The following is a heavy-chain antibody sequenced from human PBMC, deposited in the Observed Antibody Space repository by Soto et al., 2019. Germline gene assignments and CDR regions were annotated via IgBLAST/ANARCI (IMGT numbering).Heavy chain of an antibody. CDR2: ISDSGGST. J-gene: IGHJ4*02. CDR3: AKRSNTPAAMKSPFDY. V-gene: IGHV3-23*01. D-gene: IGHD2-2*01. CDR1: GFTFSSYA. Sequence: GGSLRLSCAASGFTFSSYAMSWVRQAPGKGLEWVSTISDSGGSTYYADSVKGRFTISRDNSKNTLYLQMNSLRAEDTAVYYCAKRSNTPAAMKSPFDYWGQGTLVTVSS.